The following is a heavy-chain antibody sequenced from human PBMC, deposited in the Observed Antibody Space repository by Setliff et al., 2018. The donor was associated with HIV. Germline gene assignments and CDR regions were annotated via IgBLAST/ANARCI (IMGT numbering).Heavy chain of an antibody. CDR2: IYYVGWS. V-gene: IGHV4-4*07. Sequence: PSETLSLTCSVSGASLQSYYWSWIRQPAGKGLQWIGRIYYVGWSKYNPSLEDRVTMSVDTSNNQFSLSLRPVTAADTAIYYCARSIHGGGSEPFDTWGQGILVTVSS. D-gene: IGHD3-10*01. J-gene: IGHJ5*02. CDR1: GASLQSYY. CDR3: ARSIHGGGSEPFDT.